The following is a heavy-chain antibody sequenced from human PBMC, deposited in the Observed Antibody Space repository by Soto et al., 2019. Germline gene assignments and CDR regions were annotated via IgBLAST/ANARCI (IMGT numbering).Heavy chain of an antibody. J-gene: IGHJ6*02. CDR2: INPNSGGT. Sequence: ASVKVSCKASGYTFTGYYMHWVRQAPGQGLEWMGWINPNSGGTNYAQKFQGWVTMTRDTSISTAYMELSRLRSDDTAVYYCAKDYPITIFGVVINPTAYYGMDVWGQGTTVTVSS. CDR3: AKDYPITIFGVVINPTAYYGMDV. D-gene: IGHD3-3*01. CDR1: GYTFTGYY. V-gene: IGHV1-2*04.